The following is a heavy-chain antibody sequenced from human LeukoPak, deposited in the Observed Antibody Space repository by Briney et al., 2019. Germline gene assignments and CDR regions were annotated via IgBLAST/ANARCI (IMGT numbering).Heavy chain of an antibody. V-gene: IGHV4-34*01. CDR2: INHSGST. CDR1: GGSFSGYY. Sequence: PSETLSLTCAVYGGSFSGYYWSWIRQPPGKGLEWIGEINHSGSTYYNPSLKSRVTISVDRSKNQFSLKLSSVTAADTAVYYCARVRSPADYYGMDVWGQGTTVTVSS. J-gene: IGHJ6*02. CDR3: ARVRSPADYYGMDV.